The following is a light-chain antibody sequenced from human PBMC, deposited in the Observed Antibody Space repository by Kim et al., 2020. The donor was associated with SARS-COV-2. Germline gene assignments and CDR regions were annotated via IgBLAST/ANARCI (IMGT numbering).Light chain of an antibody. CDR2: AAS. CDR1: QSIGHY. CDR3: QHSFSTPGT. V-gene: IGKV1-39*01. Sequence: DIQMTQSPSSLSASVGDRVTITCRANQSIGHYLNCYHQKPGKAPKFLIYAASSLQSGVPSRFSGSGSGTDFTLTISSLQPEDFATYYCQHSFSTPGTFGQGTKVQIK. J-gene: IGKJ2*01.